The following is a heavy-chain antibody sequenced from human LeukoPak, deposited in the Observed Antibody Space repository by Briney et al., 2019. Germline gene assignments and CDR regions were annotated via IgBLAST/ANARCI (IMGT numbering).Heavy chain of an antibody. V-gene: IGHV4-59*01. Sequence: SETLSLTCAVYGGSFSGYYWSWLRQPPGKGLEWIGYIYYSGSTNSNPSLKSRVTMSVDTSKNQFSLKLSSVTAADTAVYYCARGRYRYGFSLFNDFDAWGQGTLVTVSS. D-gene: IGHD5-18*01. CDR3: ARGRYRYGFSLFNDFDA. J-gene: IGHJ4*02. CDR1: GGSFSGYY. CDR2: IYYSGST.